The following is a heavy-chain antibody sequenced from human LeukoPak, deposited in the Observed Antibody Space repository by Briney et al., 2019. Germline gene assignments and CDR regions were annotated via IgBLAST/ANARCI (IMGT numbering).Heavy chain of an antibody. D-gene: IGHD6-19*01. CDR3: ARWYSSGWAFDY. Sequence: TPSETLSLTCTVSGGSISSYYWSWIRQPPGKGLEWIGYIYYSGSTNYNPSLESRVTISVDTSKNQFSLKLSSVTAADTAVYYCARWYSSGWAFDYWGQGTLVTVSS. J-gene: IGHJ4*02. CDR2: IYYSGST. V-gene: IGHV4-59*08. CDR1: GGSISSYY.